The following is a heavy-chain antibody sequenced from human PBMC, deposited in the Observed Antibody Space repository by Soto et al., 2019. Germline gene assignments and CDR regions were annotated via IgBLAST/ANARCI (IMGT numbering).Heavy chain of an antibody. V-gene: IGHV4-4*02. Sequence: PSETLSLTCAVSGGSISSSNLWSWVRQPPGKGLEWIGEIYHSGSTNYNPSLKSRVTISVDKSKNQFSLKLGSVTAADTAVYYCARDSSSWYRNWFDPWGQGTLVTVSS. CDR2: IYHSGST. D-gene: IGHD6-13*01. J-gene: IGHJ5*02. CDR1: GGSISSSNL. CDR3: ARDSSSWYRNWFDP.